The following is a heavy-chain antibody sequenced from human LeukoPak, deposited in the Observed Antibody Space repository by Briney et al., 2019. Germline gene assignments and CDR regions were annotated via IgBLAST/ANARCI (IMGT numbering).Heavy chain of an antibody. J-gene: IGHJ4*02. Sequence: PGGCLRLSCAAPGFTFSSYAMSWVRQAPGKVLGWVSSISGNNGKTYYADNLKGRFSITRDNSNNTLYLQMNSLRAEDAAVYYCAKSTSSWERVDYWGQGTLVTVSS. CDR1: GFTFSSYA. D-gene: IGHD6-13*01. V-gene: IGHV3-23*01. CDR3: AKSTSSWERVDY. CDR2: ISGNNGKT.